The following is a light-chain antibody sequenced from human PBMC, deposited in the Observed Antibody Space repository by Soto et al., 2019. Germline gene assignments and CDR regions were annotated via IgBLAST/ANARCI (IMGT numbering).Light chain of an antibody. CDR3: SSYTSFSTDV. CDR1: SSDVGGYNY. J-gene: IGLJ1*01. V-gene: IGLV2-14*01. Sequence: QSVLTQPASVSGSPGQSITISCTGTSSDVGGYNYVSWYQQHPGKAPKLMISEVSNRPSGVSNRFSGSKSDNTASLTISGLQAEDEADYYCSSYTSFSTDVFGTGTQLTVL. CDR2: EVS.